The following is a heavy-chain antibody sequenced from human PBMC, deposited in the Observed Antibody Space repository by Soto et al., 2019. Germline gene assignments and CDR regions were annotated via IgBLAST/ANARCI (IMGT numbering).Heavy chain of an antibody. CDR3: ARDGYDILTGYYPMYYYGMDV. J-gene: IGHJ6*02. V-gene: IGHV1-2*04. CDR2: INPNSGGT. CDR1: GYTFTGYY. Sequence: ASVKVYCKASGYTFTGYYMHWVRQAPGQGLEWMGWINPNSGGTNYAQKFQGWVTMTRDTSISTAYMELSRLRSDDTAVYYCARDGYDILTGYYPMYYYGMDVWGQGTTVTVS. D-gene: IGHD3-9*01.